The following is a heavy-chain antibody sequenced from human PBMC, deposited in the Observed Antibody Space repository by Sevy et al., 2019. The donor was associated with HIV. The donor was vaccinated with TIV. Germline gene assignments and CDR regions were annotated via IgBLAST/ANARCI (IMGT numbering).Heavy chain of an antibody. CDR3: ARETDNSARWLDP. J-gene: IGHJ5*02. D-gene: IGHD4-4*01. Sequence: GESLKISCAASGFTFNFHGMHWVRQAPGKGLEWVAFIWHDGSNKYMADSVNGRFTISRDNSKNTLFLQMNSLTVEDTAVYYCARETDNSARWLDPWGQGTLVTVSS. CDR1: GFTFNFHG. CDR2: IWHDGSNK. V-gene: IGHV3-30*02.